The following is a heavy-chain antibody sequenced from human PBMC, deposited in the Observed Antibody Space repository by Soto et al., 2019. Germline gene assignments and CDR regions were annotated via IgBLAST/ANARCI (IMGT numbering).Heavy chain of an antibody. J-gene: IGHJ5*02. CDR3: ERVLVNYGGIRVPYNWFDT. CDR1: GESFSGYH. D-gene: IGHD3-10*01. CDR2: INLSGST. V-gene: IGHV4-34*01. Sequence: PSETLSLTCAVYGESFSGYHWTWIRQPPGKGLEWIGEINLSGSTNYNPSLKSRVTISVDTSKNQFSLKLSSVTAADTAVYYCERVLVNYGGIRVPYNWFDTWGQGNLVTVSS.